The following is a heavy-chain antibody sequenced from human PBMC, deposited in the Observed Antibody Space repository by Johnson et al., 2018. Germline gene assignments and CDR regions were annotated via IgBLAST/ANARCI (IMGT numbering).Heavy chain of an antibody. V-gene: IGHV4-59*01. CDR3: ARAVAGAAEYFQH. CDR2: IYYSGST. J-gene: IGHJ1*01. D-gene: IGHD6-19*01. CDR1: GGSISGYY. Sequence: QVQLQESGPGLVKPSETLSLTCTVSGGSISGYYWTWIRQPPGKELEWLGFIYYSGSTHYTPSLRGRVTISVDPSKNQFSLKLTSVTAADTAVYYCARAVAGAAEYFQHWGQGTLVTVSS.